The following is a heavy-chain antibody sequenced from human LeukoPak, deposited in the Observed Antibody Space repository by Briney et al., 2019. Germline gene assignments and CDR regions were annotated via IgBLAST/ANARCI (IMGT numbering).Heavy chain of an antibody. Sequence: SETLSLTCTVSGYSISSGYYWGWIRQPPGKGLEWIGSIYHSGSTYYNPSLKSRVTISVDTSKNQFSLKLSSVTAADTAVYYCARGVLGGGDCTTPFDPWGQGTLVTVSS. CDR2: IYHSGST. CDR3: ARGVLGGGDCTTPFDP. J-gene: IGHJ5*02. D-gene: IGHD2-21*01. V-gene: IGHV4-38-2*02. CDR1: GYSISSGYY.